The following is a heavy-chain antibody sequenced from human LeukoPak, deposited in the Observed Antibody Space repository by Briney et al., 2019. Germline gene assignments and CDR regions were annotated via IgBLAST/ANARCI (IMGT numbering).Heavy chain of an antibody. CDR1: GGSISSYY. J-gene: IGHJ6*03. CDR2: IYTSGST. V-gene: IGHV4-4*07. CDR3: ARDRRDSSSGYYYYYYYMDV. D-gene: IGHD6-6*01. Sequence: SETLSPTCTVSGGSISSYYWSWIRQPAGKGLEWIGRIYTSGSTNYNPSLKSRVTISVDTSKNQFPLKLSSVTAADTAVYYCARDRRDSSSGYYYYYYYMDVWGKGTTVTVSS.